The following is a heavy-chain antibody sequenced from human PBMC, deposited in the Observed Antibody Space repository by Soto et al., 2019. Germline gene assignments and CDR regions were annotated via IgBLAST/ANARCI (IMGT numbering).Heavy chain of an antibody. Sequence: EVQLVQSGAEVKKPGESLKISCKGSGYSFTTFWIGWVRQIPGKGLEWMAMIYPGDSDTKYGPSFQGQVTISADKSISTAYLQLSSLKTSDTAMYYCAKRSGYGYWIFDYWGQGTLVTVSS. CDR3: AKRSGYGYWIFDY. CDR2: IYPGDSDT. V-gene: IGHV5-51*01. J-gene: IGHJ4*02. CDR1: GYSFTTFW. D-gene: IGHD5-12*01.